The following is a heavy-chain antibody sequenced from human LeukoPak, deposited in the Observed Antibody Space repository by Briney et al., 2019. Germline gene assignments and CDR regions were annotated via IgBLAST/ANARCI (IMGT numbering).Heavy chain of an antibody. V-gene: IGHV3-64D*06. D-gene: IGHD2-2*01. J-gene: IGHJ4*02. CDR3: VKGRCRGSSCYGGDY. Sequence: GGSLRLSCSASGFAFSSYAMHWVRQAPGKGLECVAAITSNGGSTYYADSVKGRFTISRDNSKNTLYLQMSSLRAEDTAVYYCVKGRCRGSSCYGGDYWGQGTLVTVSS. CDR1: GFAFSSYA. CDR2: ITSNGGST.